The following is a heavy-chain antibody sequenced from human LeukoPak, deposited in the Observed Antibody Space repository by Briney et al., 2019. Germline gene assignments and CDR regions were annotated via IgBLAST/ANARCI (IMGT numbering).Heavy chain of an antibody. Sequence: ASVKVSCKASGYTFTSYYMHCVRQAPGEGLEWMGKINPSGGSTSYAQKCQGRVTMTRDTSTSTVYMELSSLRSEDTAVYYCARVGLFVGYDPYYYMDVWGKGTTVTVSS. CDR2: INPSGGST. J-gene: IGHJ6*03. CDR3: ARVGLFVGYDPYYYMDV. D-gene: IGHD5-12*01. V-gene: IGHV1-46*01. CDR1: GYTFTSYY.